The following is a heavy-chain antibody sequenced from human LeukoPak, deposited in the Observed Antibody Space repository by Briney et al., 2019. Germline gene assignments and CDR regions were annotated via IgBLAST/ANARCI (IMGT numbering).Heavy chain of an antibody. V-gene: IGHV3-23*01. J-gene: IGHJ4*02. Sequence: GGSLRLSCAASGFTFSSYAMSWVRQAPGKGLEWVSAISGSGGSTYYADSVKGRFTISRDNSKNTLYLQMYSLRTEDTAVYYCAKARGRYDSSGYEFDYWGQGTLVTVSS. CDR3: AKARGRYDSSGYEFDY. CDR1: GFTFSSYA. D-gene: IGHD3-22*01. CDR2: ISGSGGST.